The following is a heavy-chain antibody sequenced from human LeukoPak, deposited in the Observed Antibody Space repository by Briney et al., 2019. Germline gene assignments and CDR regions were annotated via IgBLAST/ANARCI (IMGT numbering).Heavy chain of an antibody. CDR3: AKINSLSSSWYFSRDDYRSDYFDY. V-gene: IGHV1-69*04. Sequence: ASVKVSCKASGGTFSSYAISWVRQAPGQGLEWMGRIIPILGIANYAQKIQGRVTITADKSTSTAYMELSSLRSEDTAVYYCAKINSLSSSWYFSRDDYRSDYFDYWGQGTLVTVSS. J-gene: IGHJ4*02. CDR2: IIPILGIA. CDR1: GGTFSSYA. D-gene: IGHD6-13*01.